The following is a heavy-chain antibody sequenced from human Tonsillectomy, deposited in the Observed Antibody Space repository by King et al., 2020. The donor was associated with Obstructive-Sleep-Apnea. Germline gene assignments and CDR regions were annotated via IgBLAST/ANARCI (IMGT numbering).Heavy chain of an antibody. J-gene: IGHJ6*02. V-gene: IGHV1-46*01. CDR1: GYTFTTYY. CDR3: ARERDSGWINYYGMAV. Sequence: QLVQSRAEVKKPGASVKVSCKASGYTFTTYYMHWVRQAPGHGLEWMGIIDPSGGSATFAQKFQDRVTMTRDTSTSTVYIELSSLRSEDTAVYYCARERDSGWINYYGMAVWGQGTTVTVSS. D-gene: IGHD6-19*01. CDR2: IDPSGGSA.